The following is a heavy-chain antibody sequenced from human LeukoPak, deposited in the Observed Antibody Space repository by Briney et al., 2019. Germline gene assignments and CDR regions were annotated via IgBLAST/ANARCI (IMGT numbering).Heavy chain of an antibody. D-gene: IGHD3-3*01. J-gene: IGHJ3*02. CDR2: ISGSSGTI. V-gene: IGHV3-48*04. Sequence: GGSLRLSCAASGFTFSSYSMNWVRQAPGKGLEWVSYISGSSGTIYYADSVKGRFTVSRDNAKNSLYLQMNSLRAEDTAVYYCARLDSFWSAQAFDIWGQGTMVTVSS. CDR3: ARLDSFWSAQAFDI. CDR1: GFTFSSYS.